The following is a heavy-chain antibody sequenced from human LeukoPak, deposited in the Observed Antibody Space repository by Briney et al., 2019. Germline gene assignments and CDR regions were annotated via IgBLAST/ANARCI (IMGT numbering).Heavy chain of an antibody. Sequence: PSETLSLTCAVYGGSFSGYYWSWIRQPPGKGLEWIGSIYYSGSTYYNPSLKSRVTISVDTSKNQFSLKLSSVTAADTAVYYCARHSSPQQLAENWFDPWGQGTLVTVSS. V-gene: IGHV4-34*01. CDR2: IYYSGST. CDR1: GGSFSGYY. CDR3: ARHSSPQQLAENWFDP. J-gene: IGHJ5*02. D-gene: IGHD6-13*01.